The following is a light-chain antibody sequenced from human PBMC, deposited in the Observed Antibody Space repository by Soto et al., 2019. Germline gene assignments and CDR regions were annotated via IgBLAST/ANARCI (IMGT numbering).Light chain of an antibody. J-gene: IGKJ5*01. CDR3: QQYGSSPPIT. CDR1: QSVSSSY. V-gene: IGKV3D-20*01. CDR2: DAS. Sequence: EIVLTQSPATLSLSPGERATLSCGASQSVSSSYLAWYQQKPGLAPRLLIYDASSRATGIPDRFSGSVSGTDFTLTISRLEPEDFAVYYGQQYGSSPPITFGQGTRLEIK.